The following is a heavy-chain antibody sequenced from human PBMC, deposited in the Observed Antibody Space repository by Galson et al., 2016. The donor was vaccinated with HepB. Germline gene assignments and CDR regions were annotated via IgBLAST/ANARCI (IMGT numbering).Heavy chain of an antibody. CDR2: IFHSGDT. CDR1: GGSIITNRW. CDR3: AKGERALGLES. J-gene: IGHJ5*02. Sequence: ATLSLTCTVSGGSIITNRWWNWVRQAPGTGLEWIGEIFHSGDTKYNPSLKSRVTMPVDNSKNQFFLKLNSLTAADTAVYYWAKGERALGLESWGQGTLLTVSA. V-gene: IGHV4-4*02. D-gene: IGHD1-26*01.